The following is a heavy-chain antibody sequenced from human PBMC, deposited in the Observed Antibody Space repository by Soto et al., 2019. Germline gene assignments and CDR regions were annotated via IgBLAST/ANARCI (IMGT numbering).Heavy chain of an antibody. CDR1: GGSISSSSYN. CDR2: IYYSGST. CDR3: ARHESSAWFPLYYFDY. D-gene: IGHD6-19*01. J-gene: IGHJ4*02. V-gene: IGHV4-39*01. Sequence: XXTLSLPCTVSGGSISSSSYNWGSIRQPPGKGLEWIGSIYYSGSTYYNPSLKGRVTISVDTSKNQSSLKLNSVTAADTAIFYCARHESSAWFPLYYFDYWGQGSLVTVSS.